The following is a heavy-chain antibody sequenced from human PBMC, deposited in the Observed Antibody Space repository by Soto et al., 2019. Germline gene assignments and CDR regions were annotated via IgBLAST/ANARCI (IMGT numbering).Heavy chain of an antibody. CDR3: AKGGMAVWADYYYYGMDV. V-gene: IGHV3-23*01. D-gene: IGHD2-8*01. J-gene: IGHJ6*02. Sequence: PGGSLRLSCAASGFTFSSYAMSWVRQAPGKGLEWVSAISGSGGSTYYADSVKGRFTISRDNSKNTLYLQMNSLRAEDTAVYYCAKGGMAVWADYYYYGMDVWGQGTTVTVSS. CDR2: ISGSGGST. CDR1: GFTFSSYA.